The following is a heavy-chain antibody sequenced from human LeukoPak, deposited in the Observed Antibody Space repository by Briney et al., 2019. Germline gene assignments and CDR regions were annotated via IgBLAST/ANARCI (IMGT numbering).Heavy chain of an antibody. J-gene: IGHJ3*01. D-gene: IGHD2-15*01. Sequence: PSETLSLSCAVYGGSFSGYYWSWIRHPPGKGLEWIGEINHSGSTNYNPSLKSRVTISVDTSKNQFSLKLSSVTAADTAVYYCARLRGLGPSDAFDVWGQGTMVTVSS. V-gene: IGHV4-34*01. CDR3: ARLRGLGPSDAFDV. CDR2: INHSGST. CDR1: GGSFSGYY.